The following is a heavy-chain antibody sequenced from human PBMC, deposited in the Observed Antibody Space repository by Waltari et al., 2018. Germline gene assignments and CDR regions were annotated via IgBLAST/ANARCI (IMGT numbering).Heavy chain of an antibody. CDR3: ARQLRFVDWIPRYFDS. Sequence: QMELQESGPRLVTPSETLSLTCNVSGDSISGTRNYWAWLRQPPGKNLQWIGSIYYSGTTYYNPSLKGRFAISVDTSRNQFSLNVNSVTAADTGIYYCARQLRFVDWIPRYFDSWGRGTLATVS. CDR1: GDSISGTRNY. V-gene: IGHV4-39*01. CDR2: IYYSGTT. D-gene: IGHD3-3*01. J-gene: IGHJ4*02.